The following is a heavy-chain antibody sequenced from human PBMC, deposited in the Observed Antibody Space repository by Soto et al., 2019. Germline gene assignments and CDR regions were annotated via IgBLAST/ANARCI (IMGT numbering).Heavy chain of an antibody. CDR3: AREMAPNYDFWSTYGMDG. V-gene: IGHV4-31*03. D-gene: IGHD3-3*01. Sequence: TPALGCTLSGGSISIGVYYRSWVRQHPGKGLEWIRYIYYSGSTYDNPSLKSRVTRSVDTCKNQFSLKLSSVTAADTAVYYCAREMAPNYDFWSTYGMDGWGRGTTVTVSS. CDR2: IYYSGST. CDR1: GGSISIGVYY. J-gene: IGHJ6*02.